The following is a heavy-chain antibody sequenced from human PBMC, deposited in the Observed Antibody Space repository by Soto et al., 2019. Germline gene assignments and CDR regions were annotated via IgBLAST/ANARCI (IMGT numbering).Heavy chain of an antibody. CDR3: ARALYCSSTSCYEPFYYFDY. J-gene: IGHJ4*02. CDR1: GGSISSYY. Sequence: PSETLSLTCTVSGGSISSYYWSWIRQPPGKGLEWIGYIYYSGSTNYNPSLKSRVTISVDTSKNQFSLKLSSVTAADTAVYYCARALYCSSTSCYEPFYYFDYWGQGTLVTVSS. CDR2: IYYSGST. D-gene: IGHD2-2*01. V-gene: IGHV4-59*01.